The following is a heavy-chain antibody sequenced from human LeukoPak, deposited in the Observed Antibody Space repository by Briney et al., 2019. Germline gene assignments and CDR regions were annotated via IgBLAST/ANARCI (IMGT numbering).Heavy chain of an antibody. J-gene: IGHJ4*02. CDR3: ARESVLMLYAKQIDY. CDR2: IYHRGST. V-gene: IGHV4-38-2*02. Sequence: SETLSLTCTVSGYSISSGYYWGWLRQPPGEGQEWSGSIYHRGSTYYNPSLKSRVTISVDTSKNQFSLKLSSVTAADTAVYYCARESVLMLYAKQIDYWGQGTLVTVSS. D-gene: IGHD2-8*01. CDR1: GYSISSGYY.